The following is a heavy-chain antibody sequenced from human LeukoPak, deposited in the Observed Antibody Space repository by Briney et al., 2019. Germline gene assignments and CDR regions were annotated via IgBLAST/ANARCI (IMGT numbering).Heavy chain of an antibody. J-gene: IGHJ4*02. CDR2: INHSGST. D-gene: IGHD3-10*01. CDR1: GGSFSGYY. V-gene: IGHV4-34*01. CDR3: ASRSMVRGVLHDY. Sequence: TSETLSLTCAVYGGSFSGYYWSWIRQPPGKGLEWIGEINHSGSTNYNPSLKSRVTISVDTSKNQFSLKLSSVTAADTAVYYCASRSMVRGVLHDYWGQGTLVTVSS.